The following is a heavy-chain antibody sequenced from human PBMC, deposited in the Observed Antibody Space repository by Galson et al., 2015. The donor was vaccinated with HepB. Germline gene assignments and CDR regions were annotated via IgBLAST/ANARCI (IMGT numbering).Heavy chain of an antibody. J-gene: IGHJ5*02. V-gene: IGHV3-30*02. CDR1: GFTFSSYG. CDR2: IRYDGSNK. D-gene: IGHD2-2*03. Sequence: SLRLSCAASGFTFSSYGMHWVRQAPGKGLEWVAFIRYDGSNKYYADSVKGRFTISRDNSKNTLYLQMNSLRAEDTAVYYCAKDMDIVVVPAATGVCWFDPWGQGTLVTVSS. CDR3: AKDMDIVVVPAATGVCWFDP.